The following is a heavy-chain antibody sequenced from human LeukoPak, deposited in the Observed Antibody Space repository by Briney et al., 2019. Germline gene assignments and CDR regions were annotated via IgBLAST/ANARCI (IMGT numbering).Heavy chain of an antibody. CDR1: GYTFTSYY. CDR3: AREKRNYYYGSGSTDY. D-gene: IGHD3-10*01. CDR2: INPSGGST. J-gene: IGHJ4*02. V-gene: IGHV1-46*01. Sequence: ASVKVSCKASGYTFTSYYMHWVRQAPGQGLEWMGIINPSGGSTSYAQKFQGRVTMTWDMSTSTVYMELSSLRSEDTAVYYCAREKRNYYYGSGSTDYWGQGTLVTVSS.